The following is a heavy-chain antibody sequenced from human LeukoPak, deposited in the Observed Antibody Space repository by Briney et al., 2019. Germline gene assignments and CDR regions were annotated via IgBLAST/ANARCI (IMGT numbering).Heavy chain of an antibody. CDR1: GFTFSSYE. D-gene: IGHD4-17*01. Sequence: PGGSLRLSCAASGFTFSSYEMNWVRQAPGKGLEWVSYISSSGSTIYYADSVRGRFTISRDNSKNSLYLQMNSLRAEDTAVYYCAAMTTVTTGGDYWGQGTLVTVSS. CDR3: AAMTTVTTGGDY. V-gene: IGHV3-48*03. J-gene: IGHJ4*02. CDR2: ISSSGSTI.